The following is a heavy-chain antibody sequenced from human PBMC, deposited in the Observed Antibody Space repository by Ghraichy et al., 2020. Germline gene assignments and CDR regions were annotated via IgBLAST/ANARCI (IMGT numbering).Heavy chain of an antibody. Sequence: SETLSLTCTVSGGSVSSGSYYWSWIRQSPEKGLEWIGYMYFSGSSSYNPSLKSRVTISLDTSKNQFSLNLNFVTAADTAVYFCATMGATGWYSFDYWGQGILVTVSS. CDR3: ATMGATGWYSFDY. D-gene: IGHD6-19*01. CDR2: MYFSGSS. J-gene: IGHJ4*02. CDR1: GGSVSSGSYY. V-gene: IGHV4-61*01.